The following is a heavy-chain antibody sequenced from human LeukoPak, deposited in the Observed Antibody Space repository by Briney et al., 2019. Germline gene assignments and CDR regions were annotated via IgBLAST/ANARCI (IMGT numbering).Heavy chain of an antibody. CDR1: GFTFSSYS. Sequence: GGSLRLSCAASGFTFSSYSMNWVRQAPGKGLEWVSSISSSSSYIYYADSVKGRFTISRDNAKNSLYLQMNNLRAEDTAVYYCAREAAVVAATFDYWGQGTLVTVSS. CDR2: ISSSSSYI. J-gene: IGHJ4*02. CDR3: AREAAVVAATFDY. D-gene: IGHD2-15*01. V-gene: IGHV3-21*01.